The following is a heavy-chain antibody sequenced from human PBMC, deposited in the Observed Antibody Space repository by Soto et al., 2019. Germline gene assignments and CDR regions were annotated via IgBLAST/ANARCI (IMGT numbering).Heavy chain of an antibody. CDR2: INHSGST. CDR1: GGSFSGYY. V-gene: IGHV4-34*01. D-gene: IGHD6-13*01. Sequence: SETLSLTCAVYGGSFSGYYWSWIRQPPGKGLEWIGEINHSGSTNYNPSLKSRVTISVDTSKNQFSLKLSSVTAADTAVYYCARGRGSNGSSWYSVEYFDYWGQGTLVTVSS. CDR3: ARGRGSNGSSWYSVEYFDY. J-gene: IGHJ4*02.